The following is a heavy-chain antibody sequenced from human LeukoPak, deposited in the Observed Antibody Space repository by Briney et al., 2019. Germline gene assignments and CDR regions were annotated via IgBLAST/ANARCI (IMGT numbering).Heavy chain of an antibody. Sequence: GGSLRLSCAASGFTFSSYGMHWVRQAPGKGLEWVAFIRYDGSNKYYADSVKGRFTISRDNSKNTLYLQMNSLKTDDTAVYYCTRVPYDSSAFDIWGQGTMVTVSS. CDR3: TRVPYDSSAFDI. CDR1: GFTFSSYG. J-gene: IGHJ3*02. V-gene: IGHV3-30*02. D-gene: IGHD3-22*01. CDR2: IRYDGSNK.